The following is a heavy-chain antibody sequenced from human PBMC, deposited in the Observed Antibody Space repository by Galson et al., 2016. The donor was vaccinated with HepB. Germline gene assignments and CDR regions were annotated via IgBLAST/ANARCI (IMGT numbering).Heavy chain of an antibody. CDR1: GITFRTAW. J-gene: IGHJ4*02. Sequence: SLRLSCAVSGITFRTAWMTWVRQAPGRGLEWVGRIKSKSDGGTRDYGDPVKGRFTISRDDSKKTLYLQMNRLRTEDTAVYYCTTDGAITGETSFDYWGQGTLITVSS. V-gene: IGHV3-15*01. CDR3: TTDGAITGETSFDY. D-gene: IGHD7-27*01. CDR2: IKSKSDGGTR.